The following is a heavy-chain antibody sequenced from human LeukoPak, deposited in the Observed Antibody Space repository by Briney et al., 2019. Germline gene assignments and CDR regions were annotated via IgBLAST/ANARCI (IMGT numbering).Heavy chain of an antibody. J-gene: IGHJ6*02. Sequence: GGSLRLSCAASGFTFSSYAMHWVRQAPGKGLEWVASINHNGNVNYYVDSVKGRFAISRDNAKNSLYLQMSNLRAEDTAVYFCARGGGLDVWGQGATVTVSS. V-gene: IGHV3-7*03. CDR3: ARGGGLDV. CDR2: INHNGNVN. D-gene: IGHD3-16*01. CDR1: GFTFSSYA.